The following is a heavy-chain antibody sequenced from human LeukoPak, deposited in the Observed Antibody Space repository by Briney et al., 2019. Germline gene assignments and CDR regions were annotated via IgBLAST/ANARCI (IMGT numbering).Heavy chain of an antibody. V-gene: IGHV3-15*01. Sequence: NPGGSLRLSCAASGFAFSNGWMTWVRQAPGKGLEWVGRIKSKSDGGTTDYAAPVNGRFAISRDDSRNALYLQMDSLKTEDTAVYFCSYYYDSSSYVDYWGQGTLVTVSS. CDR1: GFAFSNGW. CDR2: IKSKSDGGTT. D-gene: IGHD3-22*01. J-gene: IGHJ4*02. CDR3: SYYYDSSSYVDY.